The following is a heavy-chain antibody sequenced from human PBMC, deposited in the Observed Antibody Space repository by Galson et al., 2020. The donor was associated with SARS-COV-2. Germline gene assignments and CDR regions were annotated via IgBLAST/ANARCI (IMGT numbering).Heavy chain of an antibody. V-gene: IGHV4-38-2*02. CDR3: AGVTGIAAGGNGYLDY. CDR2: VYHSGST. J-gene: IGHJ4*02. Sequence: SETLSLTCTVSGYSISRGYNWGWIRQPPGKGLEWIGSVYHSGSTYYNPSLKSRVTISVDTSKNQFSLKLRSVTAADTAVYKCAGVTGIAAGGNGYLDYWGQGTLVTVSS. D-gene: IGHD6-13*01. CDR1: GYSISRGYN.